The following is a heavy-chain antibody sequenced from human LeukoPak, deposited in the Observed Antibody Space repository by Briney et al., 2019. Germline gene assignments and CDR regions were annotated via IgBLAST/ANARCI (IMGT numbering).Heavy chain of an antibody. CDR1: GFTFSSYA. CDR2: ISYDGSNK. V-gene: IGHV3-30*04. Sequence: GRSLRHSCAASGFTFSSYARHWVRQAPGKGLEWVAVISYDGSNKYYADSVKGRFTISRDNSKNTLYLQMNSLRAEDTAVYYCARDTPVIVGATGAFDIWGQGTMVTVSS. CDR3: ARDTPVIVGATGAFDI. D-gene: IGHD1-26*01. J-gene: IGHJ3*02.